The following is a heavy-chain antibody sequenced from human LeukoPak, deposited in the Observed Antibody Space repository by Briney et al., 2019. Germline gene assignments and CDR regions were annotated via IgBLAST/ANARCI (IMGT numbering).Heavy chain of an antibody. J-gene: IGHJ4*02. CDR3: ATEYTNDIVGASFDS. Sequence: SETPSLTCTASGGTINNYYWTWIRQPAGKGLEWIGRIYTSGTTNYNPSLKSRVTMSVDTSKNQFSLKLSSVTAAVTAVYHCATEYTNDIVGASFDSWGQGTLVTVSS. D-gene: IGHD1-26*01. CDR2: IYTSGTT. V-gene: IGHV4-4*07. CDR1: GGTINNYY.